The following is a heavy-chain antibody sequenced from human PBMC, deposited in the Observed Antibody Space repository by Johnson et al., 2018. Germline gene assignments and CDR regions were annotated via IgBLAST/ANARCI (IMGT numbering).Heavy chain of an antibody. D-gene: IGHD5-24*01. CDR2: IHYTGDT. V-gene: IGHV4-59*12. J-gene: IGHJ4*02. CDR3: ARGVGREGFNPGF. Sequence: QVQLQESGPRLVEPSETLSLTCAVSDGSIRGSYWSWSRQPPGKGLEWIGYIHYTGDTHSNPSLNSRVTILLDTSKNPLSPKLTSLTAADTAVYYCARGVGREGFNPGFWGQGILVTVSS. CDR1: DGSIRGSY.